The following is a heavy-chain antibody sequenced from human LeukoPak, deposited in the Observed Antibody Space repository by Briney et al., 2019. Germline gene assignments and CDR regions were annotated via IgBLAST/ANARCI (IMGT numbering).Heavy chain of an antibody. CDR2: ISGSGGST. J-gene: IGHJ4*02. CDR1: GFTFSSFA. D-gene: IGHD5-24*01. Sequence: GGSLRLSCAASGFTFSSFAMSWVRQAPGKGLEWVSTISGSGGSTFYADSVKGRFTISRDNPHNTLYLQMNSLRAEDTAVYYCAKARDGYNYGARLIDYWGQGTLVTVSS. V-gene: IGHV3-23*01. CDR3: AKARDGYNYGARLIDY.